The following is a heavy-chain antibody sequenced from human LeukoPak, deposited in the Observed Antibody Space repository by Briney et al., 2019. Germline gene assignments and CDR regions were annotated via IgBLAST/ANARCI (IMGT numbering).Heavy chain of an antibody. J-gene: IGHJ6*03. CDR1: GYSITSGYY. CDR3: ARTYCGGDCRGYYYHYYMDV. CDR2: IYHSGST. V-gene: IGHV4-38-2*02. D-gene: IGHD2-21*02. Sequence: SETLSLTCTVSGYSITSGYYWGWIRQPPGKGLEWIGSIYHSGSTYYNPSLKSRVTMSVDTSKNQFSLKLSSVTAADTAVYYCARTYCGGDCRGYYYHYYMDVWGKGTTVTISS.